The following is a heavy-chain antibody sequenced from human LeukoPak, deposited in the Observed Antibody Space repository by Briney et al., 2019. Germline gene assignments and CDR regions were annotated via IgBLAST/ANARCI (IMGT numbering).Heavy chain of an antibody. Sequence: SETLSLTCTVSGGSISSYYWSWIRQPAGKGLEWIGRIYTSGSTNYNPSLKSRVTMSVDTSKNQFSLKLSSVTAADTAVYYCARDESPAAMPSANYYYYGMDVWGQGTTVTVSS. CDR3: ARDESPAAMPSANYYYYGMDV. CDR1: GGSISSYY. CDR2: IYTSGST. D-gene: IGHD2-2*01. J-gene: IGHJ6*02. V-gene: IGHV4-4*07.